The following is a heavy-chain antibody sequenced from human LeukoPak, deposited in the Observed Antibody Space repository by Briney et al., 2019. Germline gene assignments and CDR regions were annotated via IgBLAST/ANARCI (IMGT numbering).Heavy chain of an antibody. D-gene: IGHD3-22*01. CDR2: IHPSGRL. CDR3: SRGLDSRKLGY. J-gene: IGHJ4*02. V-gene: IGHV4-31*03. CDR1: GASFGSGDQY. Sequence: SETLSLTCTVSGASFGSGDQYWNWLRQSPGTGVEWIGSIHPSGRLYNNPSLESRVTISIDKSKNQFSLNLNSVTAADMAVYFCSRGLDSRKLGYWGQGTLVTVSS.